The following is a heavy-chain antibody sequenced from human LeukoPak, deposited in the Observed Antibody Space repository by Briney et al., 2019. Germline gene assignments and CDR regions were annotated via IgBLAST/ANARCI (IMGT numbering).Heavy chain of an antibody. CDR1: GFTFSSYE. Sequence: GGSLRLSCAASGFTFSSYEMNWVRQAPGKGLEWVSYISSSSTIYYADSVKGRFTISRDNSKNTLYLQMNSLRAEDTAVFYCAKLWVGAFEEYWGQGTLVTVSS. D-gene: IGHD3-10*01. CDR2: ISSSSTI. V-gene: IGHV3-48*03. J-gene: IGHJ4*02. CDR3: AKLWVGAFEEY.